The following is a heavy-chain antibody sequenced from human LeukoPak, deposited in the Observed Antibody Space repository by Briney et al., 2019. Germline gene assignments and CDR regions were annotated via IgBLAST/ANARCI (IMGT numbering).Heavy chain of an antibody. J-gene: IGHJ3*02. CDR2: INPNSGGT. D-gene: IGHD2-15*01. Sequence: ASVKVSCKGSGYTFTGYYMHWVRQAPGQGLEWMGWINPNSGGTNYAQKFQGRVTMTRDTSISTAYMELSRLRSDDTAVYYCARVLLYCSGGSCYPLDAFDIWGQGTMVTVSS. CDR3: ARVLLYCSGGSCYPLDAFDI. V-gene: IGHV1-2*02. CDR1: GYTFTGYY.